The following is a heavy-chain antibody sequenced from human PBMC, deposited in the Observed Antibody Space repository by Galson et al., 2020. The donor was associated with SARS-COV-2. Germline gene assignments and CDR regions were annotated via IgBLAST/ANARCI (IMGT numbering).Heavy chain of an antibody. CDR1: GFTFRNYG. D-gene: IGHD4-17*01. J-gene: IGHJ4*02. Sequence: GESLKISCAASGFTFRNYGMNWVRRAPGKGLEWVSSISSSGSYIEYTDSVKGRFIISRDNSQNSLYLQMNSLRAEDTAVYYCAREDYETDGDYNSYSFDYWGQGTLVTVSS. CDR3: AREDYETDGDYNSYSFDY. CDR2: ISSSGSYI. V-gene: IGHV3-21*01.